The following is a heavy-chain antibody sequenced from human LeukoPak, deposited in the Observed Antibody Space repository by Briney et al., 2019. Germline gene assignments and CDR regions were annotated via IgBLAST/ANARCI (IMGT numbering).Heavy chain of an antibody. D-gene: IGHD2-2*01. CDR1: GFTFSTHW. Sequence: GGSLRLSCAASGFTFSTHWMHWVRQAPGKGLVWVSCINNDGTTTTYADSVKGRFTISRDNAKSTLYLQMNSLRAEDTAVYYCLSCIAPNCYEFWGQGALVTVSS. V-gene: IGHV3-74*03. CDR2: INNDGTTT. CDR3: LSCIAPNCYEF. J-gene: IGHJ4*02.